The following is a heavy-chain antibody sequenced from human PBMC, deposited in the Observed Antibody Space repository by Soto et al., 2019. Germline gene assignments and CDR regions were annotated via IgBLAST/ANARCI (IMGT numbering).Heavy chain of an antibody. CDR2: ISSSGSTI. Sequence: GGSLRLSGPASGFTFSSYEMNWVRQARGKGLEWVSYISSSGSTIYYADSVKGRFTISRDNAKNSLYLQMNSLRAEDTAVYYCARARPYDYVWGSYLDYWGKGTLVTVSS. J-gene: IGHJ4*02. CDR3: ARARPYDYVWGSYLDY. V-gene: IGHV3-48*03. D-gene: IGHD3-16*02. CDR1: GFTFSSYE.